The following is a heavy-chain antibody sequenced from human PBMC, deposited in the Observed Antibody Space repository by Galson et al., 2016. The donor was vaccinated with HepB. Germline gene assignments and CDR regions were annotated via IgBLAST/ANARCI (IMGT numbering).Heavy chain of an antibody. J-gene: IGHJ5*01. V-gene: IGHV1-18*01. D-gene: IGHD5-24*01. CDR2: ISAKSGDT. CDR1: GYKFTNNG. Sequence: SVKVSCKASGYKFTNNGISWVGQAPGQGLEWMGWISAKSGDTKYAKNLQGRVTLTRVTSTSTAYMELTSLRSDDTAMYYCATDIQYRFDSWGQGTLVAVSS. CDR3: ATDIQYRFDS.